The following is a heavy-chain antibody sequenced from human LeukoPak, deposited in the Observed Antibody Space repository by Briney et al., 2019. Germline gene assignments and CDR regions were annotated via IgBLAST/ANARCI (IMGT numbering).Heavy chain of an antibody. CDR2: INPNSGGT. Sequence: VGSVKVSCKASGYTFTGYYMHWVRQAPGQGLEWMGWINPNSGGTNYAQKFQGRVTMTRDTSISTAYMELSRLRSDDTAVYYCARDRFYGSGSYAHFDYWGQGTLVTVSS. D-gene: IGHD3-10*01. CDR3: ARDRFYGSGSYAHFDY. V-gene: IGHV1-2*02. J-gene: IGHJ4*02. CDR1: GYTFTGYY.